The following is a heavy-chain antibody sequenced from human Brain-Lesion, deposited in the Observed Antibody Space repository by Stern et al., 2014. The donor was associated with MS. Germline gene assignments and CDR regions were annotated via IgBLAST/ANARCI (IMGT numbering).Heavy chain of an antibody. Sequence: VQLVESGAEVKKPGASVKVSCKTSGYIFTGYYIHWVRQAPGQGLEWMACTNPTPGGTKYAQKFQGRVTMSRDTSISTAYVELSSLTSDDTAVYYCARDQRGITIFGVVTDYYYLGMDVWGQGTTVTVSS. CDR3: ARDQRGITIFGVVTDYYYLGMDV. V-gene: IGHV1-2*02. CDR1: GYIFTGYY. J-gene: IGHJ6*02. CDR2: TNPTPGGT. D-gene: IGHD3-3*01.